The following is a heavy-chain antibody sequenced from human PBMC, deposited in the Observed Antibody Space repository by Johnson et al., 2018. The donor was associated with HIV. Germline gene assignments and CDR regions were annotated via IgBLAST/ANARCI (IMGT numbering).Heavy chain of an antibody. Sequence: VQLVESGGGVVQPGRSLRLSCAASGFTFSSYAMHWVRQAPGKVLEWVAVISYDGSNKYYADSVKGRFTISRDNSKNTLYLQMNSLRAEDTAVYYCARDDLGNPFSSYDAFDICGQGTMVTVSS. V-gene: IGHV3-30-3*01. CDR2: ISYDGSNK. D-gene: IGHD6-13*01. J-gene: IGHJ3*02. CDR1: GFTFSSYA. CDR3: ARDDLGNPFSSYDAFDI.